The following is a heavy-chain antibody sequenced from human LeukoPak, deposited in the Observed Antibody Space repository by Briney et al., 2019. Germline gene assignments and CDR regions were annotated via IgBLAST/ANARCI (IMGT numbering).Heavy chain of an antibody. CDR3: ARVRYYGSGSYYRPYYYYMDV. D-gene: IGHD3-10*01. CDR2: ISSSGSTI. J-gene: IGHJ6*03. CDR1: GFTFSDYY. V-gene: IGHV3-11*04. Sequence: GGSLRLSCAASGFTFSDYYMRWFRQAPGKGLEWVSYISSSGSTIYYADSVKGRFTISRDNAKNSLYLQMNSLRAEDTAVYYCARVRYYGSGSYYRPYYYYMDVWGKGTTVTVSS.